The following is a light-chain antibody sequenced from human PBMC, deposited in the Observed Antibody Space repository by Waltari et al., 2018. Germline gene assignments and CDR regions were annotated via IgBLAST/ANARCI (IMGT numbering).Light chain of an antibody. CDR1: QSVSSS. J-gene: IGKJ1*01. CDR3: QQRSKWPPT. V-gene: IGKV3-11*01. Sequence: EVVLTQSPATLPLSPGERATLSCRASQSVSSSLAWYQQKPGQSPRLLIYDAFNRATGIPARFSGSGSGTDFTLTIGSLEPEDFAVYYCQQRSKWPPTFGQGTKVEIK. CDR2: DAF.